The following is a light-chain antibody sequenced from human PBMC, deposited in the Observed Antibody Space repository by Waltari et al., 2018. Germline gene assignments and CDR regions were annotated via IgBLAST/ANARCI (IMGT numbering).Light chain of an antibody. CDR3: VLYMGGGIL. V-gene: IGLV8-61*01. CDR1: YVSVSTSYY. Sequence: QTVVTQEPSFSVSPGGTVTLTCGFRYVSVSTSYYPSWYQQTPGQAPRPLIYSTNTRSSGVPDRFSGSILGNNAALTITGAQADDESDYYCVLYMGGGILFGGGTKLTVL. CDR2: STN. J-gene: IGLJ3*02.